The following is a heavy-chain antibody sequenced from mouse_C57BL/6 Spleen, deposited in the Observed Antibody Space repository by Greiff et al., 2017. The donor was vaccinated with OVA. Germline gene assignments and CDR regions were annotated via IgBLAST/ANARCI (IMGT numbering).Heavy chain of an antibody. J-gene: IGHJ1*03. V-gene: IGHV5-17*01. CDR2: ISSGGSTI. D-gene: IGHD2-3*01. CDR1: GFTFSDYG. CDR3: ARPGDGYYWYFDV. Sequence: EVQVVESGGGLVKPGGSLKLSCAASGFTFSDYGMHWVRQAPEKGLEWVAYISSGGSTIYYADTVKGRFTISRDNAKNTLFLQMTSLRSEDTAMYYCARPGDGYYWYFDVWGTGTTVTVSS.